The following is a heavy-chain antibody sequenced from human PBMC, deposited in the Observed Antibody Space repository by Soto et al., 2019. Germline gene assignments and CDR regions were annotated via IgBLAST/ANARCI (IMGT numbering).Heavy chain of an antibody. D-gene: IGHD5-12*01. CDR1: GGSISSGDYY. J-gene: IGHJ4*02. V-gene: IGHV4-30-4*01. CDR2: IYYSGST. CDR3: ARDSSGYDYDY. Sequence: SETLSLTCTVSGGSISSGDYYWSWIRQPPGKGLEWIGYIYYSGSTYYNPSLKSRVTISVDTSKNQFSLKLSSVTAADTAVYYCARDSSGYDYDYWGQGTLVTVSS.